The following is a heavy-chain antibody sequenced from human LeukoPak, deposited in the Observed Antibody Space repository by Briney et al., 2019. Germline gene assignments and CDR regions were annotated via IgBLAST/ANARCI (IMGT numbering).Heavy chain of an antibody. J-gene: IGHJ5*02. CDR3: ARDGYSSGWHYWFDP. V-gene: IGHV4-34*01. D-gene: IGHD6-19*01. CDR2: INHSGST. CDR1: GGSFSGYY. Sequence: SETLSLTCAVYGGSFSGYYWSRIRQPPGKGLEWIGEINHSGSTNYNPSLKSRVTISVDTSKNQFSLKLSSVTAADTAVYYCARDGYSSGWHYWFDPWGQGTLITVSS.